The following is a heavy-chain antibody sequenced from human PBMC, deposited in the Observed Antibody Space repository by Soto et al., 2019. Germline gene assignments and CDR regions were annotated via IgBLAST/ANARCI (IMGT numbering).Heavy chain of an antibody. CDR3: ARSLEMATNNYYYSYDVGV. D-gene: IGHD5-12*01. CDR2: IIPIIGPA. J-gene: IGHJ6*02. CDR1: GGTFTYYG. Sequence: QVQLVQSGAEVKRPGSSVKLSCKASGGTFTYYGISWVRQAPGQGLEWMGGIIPIIGPATYAQKFQGRVTITADQSTSTAYMELSSLTSEDTALYFCARSLEMATNNYYYSYDVGVWGPGTSVTVSS. V-gene: IGHV1-69*01.